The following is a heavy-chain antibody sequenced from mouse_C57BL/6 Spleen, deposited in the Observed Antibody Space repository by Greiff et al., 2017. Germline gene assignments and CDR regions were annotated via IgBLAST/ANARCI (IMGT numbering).Heavy chain of an antibody. CDR3: ARYYDSGGYYFDY. J-gene: IGHJ2*01. Sequence: EVKLMESGGGLVKPGGSLKLSCAASGFTFSDYGMHWVRQAPEQGLEWVAYISRGSSTIYYADTVTGRFTISRDNATNTLFLQMTSLRSEDTAMYYCARYYDSGGYYFDYWGQGTTLTVSS. V-gene: IGHV5-17*01. CDR1: GFTFSDYG. CDR2: ISRGSSTI. D-gene: IGHD2-4*01.